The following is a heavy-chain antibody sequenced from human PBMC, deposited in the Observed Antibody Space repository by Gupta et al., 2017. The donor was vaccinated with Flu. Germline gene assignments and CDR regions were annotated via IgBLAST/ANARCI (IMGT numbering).Heavy chain of an antibody. CDR3: ARAEYSSSWYDY. CDR1: GGSISSYY. J-gene: IGHJ4*02. Sequence: QVQLQESGPGLVKPSETLSLTCTVSGGSISSYYWSWIRQPPGKGLEWIGYIYYSGSTNYNPSRKSRVTISVDTSKNQFSLKLSSVTAADTAVYYCARAEYSSSWYDYWVQGTLVTVCS. V-gene: IGHV4-59*01. D-gene: IGHD6-13*01. CDR2: IYYSGST.